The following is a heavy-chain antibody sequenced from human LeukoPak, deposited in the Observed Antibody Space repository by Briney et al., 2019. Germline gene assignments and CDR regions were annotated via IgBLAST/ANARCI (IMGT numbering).Heavy chain of an antibody. CDR3: ARGRRSSGWYRTDWFDP. CDR1: GGSFSGYY. CDR2: INHSGST. Sequence: SETLSLTCAVYGGSFSGYYWSWIRQPPGKGLEWIGEINHSGSTNYNPPLKSRVTISVDTSKNQFSLKLSSVTAADTAVYYCARGRRSSGWYRTDWFDPWGQGTLVTVSS. J-gene: IGHJ5*02. V-gene: IGHV4-34*01. D-gene: IGHD6-19*01.